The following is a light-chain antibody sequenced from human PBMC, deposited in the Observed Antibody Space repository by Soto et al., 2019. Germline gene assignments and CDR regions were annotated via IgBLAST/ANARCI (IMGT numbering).Light chain of an antibody. Sequence: DIQMTQSPSSLSTSVGERVTITCQASQDISNSLNWYQQKPGKAPNLLIYEASKLQTGVPSRFSGGGSGTHFTFTISNLQPEDIATYYCQHYDNLPRYTFGLGTKLAIK. CDR2: EAS. J-gene: IGKJ2*01. CDR3: QHYDNLPRYT. CDR1: QDISNS. V-gene: IGKV1-33*01.